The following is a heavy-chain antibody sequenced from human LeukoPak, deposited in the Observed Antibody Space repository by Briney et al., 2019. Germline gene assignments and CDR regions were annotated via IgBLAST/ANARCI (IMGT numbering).Heavy chain of an antibody. Sequence: GGSLRLSCAASGFTFDDYCMSWVRQAPGKGLEWVSGINWNGGSTGYADSVKGRFTISRDNAENTLYLQMNSLRVEDTAVYYCARAEDCSSTSCPRAFDIWGQGTMVTVSS. D-gene: IGHD2-2*01. CDR1: GFTFDDYC. CDR3: ARAEDCSSTSCPRAFDI. V-gene: IGHV3-20*04. J-gene: IGHJ3*02. CDR2: INWNGGST.